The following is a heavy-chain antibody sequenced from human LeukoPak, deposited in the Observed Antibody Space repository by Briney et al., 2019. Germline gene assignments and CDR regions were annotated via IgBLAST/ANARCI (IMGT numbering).Heavy chain of an antibody. CDR1: GYTFTSYY. V-gene: IGHV1-46*01. Sequence: ASVKVSCKASGYTFTSYYMHWVRQAPGQGLEWMGIINPSGGSTSYAQKFQGRVTISVDTSKNQFSLKLSSVTAADTAVYYCARGATTVTRYFDYWGQGTLVTVSS. CDR3: ARGATTVTRYFDY. CDR2: INPSGGST. J-gene: IGHJ4*02. D-gene: IGHD4-17*01.